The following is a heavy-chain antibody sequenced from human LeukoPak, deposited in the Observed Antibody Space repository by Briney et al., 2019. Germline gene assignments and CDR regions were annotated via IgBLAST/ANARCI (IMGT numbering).Heavy chain of an antibody. Sequence: SETLSLTCAVYGGSFSGYYWSWIRQPPGKGLEWIGEINHSGSTNYNPSLKSRVTISVDTSKNQFSLKLSSVTAADTAVYYCARRDNSSSEPWGQGTLVTVSS. J-gene: IGHJ5*02. CDR2: INHSGST. CDR3: ARRDNSSSEP. D-gene: IGHD6-13*01. CDR1: GGSFSGYY. V-gene: IGHV4-34*01.